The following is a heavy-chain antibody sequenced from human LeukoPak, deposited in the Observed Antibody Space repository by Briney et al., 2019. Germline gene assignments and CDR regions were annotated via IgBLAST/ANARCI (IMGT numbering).Heavy chain of an antibody. CDR2: ISGSGGST. Sequence: GGSLRLSCAASGFTFSSYAMSWVRQAPGKGLEWVSAISGSGGSTYYADSVKGRFTISRDNSKNTLYLQMNSLRAEDTAVYYCAKDHLRYYYDSSGYSFDYWGQGPLAPVSS. D-gene: IGHD3-22*01. J-gene: IGHJ4*02. CDR3: AKDHLRYYYDSSGYSFDY. V-gene: IGHV3-23*01. CDR1: GFTFSSYA.